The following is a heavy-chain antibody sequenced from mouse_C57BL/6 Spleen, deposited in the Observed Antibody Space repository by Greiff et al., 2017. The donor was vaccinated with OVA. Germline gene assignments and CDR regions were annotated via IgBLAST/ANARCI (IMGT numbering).Heavy chain of an antibody. V-gene: IGHV7-3*01. CDR1: GFTFTDYY. CDR2: IRNKANGYTT. D-gene: IGHD6-5*01. CDR3: ARYGAYGPGDY. J-gene: IGHJ2*01. Sequence: EVHLVESGGGLVQPGGSLSLSCAASGFTFTDYYMSWVRQPPGKALEWLGFIRNKANGYTTEYSASVKGRFTISRDNSQSILYLQMNALRAEDSATYYCARYGAYGPGDYWGQGTTLTVSS.